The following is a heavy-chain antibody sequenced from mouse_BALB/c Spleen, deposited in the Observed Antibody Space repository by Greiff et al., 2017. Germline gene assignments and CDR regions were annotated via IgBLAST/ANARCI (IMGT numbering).Heavy chain of an antibody. CDR2: ISSGSSTI. J-gene: IGHJ3*01. CDR3: ARDYD. D-gene: IGHD2-4*01. V-gene: IGHV5-17*02. Sequence: EVQVVESGGGLVQPGGSRKLSCAASGFTFSSFGMHWVRQAPEKGLEWVAYISSGSSTIYYADTVKGRFTISRDNPKNTLFLQMTSLRSEDTAMYYCARDYDWGQGTLVTVSA. CDR1: GFTFSSFG.